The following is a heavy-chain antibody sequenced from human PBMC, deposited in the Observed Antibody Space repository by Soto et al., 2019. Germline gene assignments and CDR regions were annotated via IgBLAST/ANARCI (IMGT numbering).Heavy chain of an antibody. CDR2: INSDGSST. CDR3: ARGAVAAGNLFDY. D-gene: IGHD6-13*01. V-gene: IGHV3-74*03. J-gene: IGHJ4*02. CDR1: GFTFSSYW. Sequence: EVQLVESGGGSLEPGGSLRLSCAASGFTFSSYWMQWVRQAPGNGLVWVSRINSDGSSTTYADSVKGRFTISRDNAKNTLYLQMNSLRVEDTAAYYCARGAVAAGNLFDYWGQGTLVTVSS.